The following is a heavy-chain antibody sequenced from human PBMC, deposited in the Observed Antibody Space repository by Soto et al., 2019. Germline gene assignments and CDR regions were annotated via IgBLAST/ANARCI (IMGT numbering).Heavy chain of an antibody. Sequence: QVQLVESGGGVVQPGRSLRLSCAASGFTFSSYGMHWVRQAPGKGLEWVAVIWYDGSNKYYADSVKGRFTISRDNSKNTLYLQMNSLRAEDTAVYYCARDLVPYYDSSFCFDYWGQGTLVTVSS. CDR2: IWYDGSNK. J-gene: IGHJ4*02. CDR1: GFTFSSYG. D-gene: IGHD3-22*01. CDR3: ARDLVPYYDSSFCFDY. V-gene: IGHV3-33*01.